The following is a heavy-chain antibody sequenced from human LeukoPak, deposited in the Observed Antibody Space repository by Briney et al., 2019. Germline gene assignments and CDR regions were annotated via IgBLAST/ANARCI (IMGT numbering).Heavy chain of an antibody. Sequence: GRSLRLSCAASGFTFSSYSMNWVRQAPGKGLEWVSSISSSSSYIYYADSVKGRFTISRDNAKNSLYLQMNSLRAEDTAEYYCARGSPPGYLNWFDPWGQGTLVTVSS. D-gene: IGHD5-18*01. CDR2: ISSSSSYI. J-gene: IGHJ5*02. V-gene: IGHV3-21*01. CDR1: GFTFSSYS. CDR3: ARGSPPGYLNWFDP.